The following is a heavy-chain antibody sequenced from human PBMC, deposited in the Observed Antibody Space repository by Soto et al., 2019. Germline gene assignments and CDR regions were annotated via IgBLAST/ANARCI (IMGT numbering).Heavy chain of an antibody. D-gene: IGHD2-21*01. CDR1: GGSISNHY. J-gene: IGHJ6*03. V-gene: IGHV4-59*11. CDR3: ARGGISHWAYFYYMDV. Sequence: PSETLSLTCTVSGGSISNHYWSWIRQPPGKGLEWIGDINHHGNTNYNPSLKSRVTMSVDTSKNQFSLTLNSVTAADTATYYCARGGISHWAYFYYMDVWDRGTTVTVSS. CDR2: INHHGNT.